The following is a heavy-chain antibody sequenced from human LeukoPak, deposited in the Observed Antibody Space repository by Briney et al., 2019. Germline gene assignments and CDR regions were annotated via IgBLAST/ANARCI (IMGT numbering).Heavy chain of an antibody. D-gene: IGHD3-16*01. Sequence: PGGSLRLSCAASGFTFSSYAMHWVRQAPGKGLEWVAVISYDGSNKYYADSVKGRFTISRDNSKNTLYLQMNSLRAEDTAVYYCASLRRGEFDYWGQGTLVTVSS. CDR2: ISYDGSNK. CDR3: ASLRRGEFDY. CDR1: GFTFSSYA. J-gene: IGHJ4*02. V-gene: IGHV3-30-3*01.